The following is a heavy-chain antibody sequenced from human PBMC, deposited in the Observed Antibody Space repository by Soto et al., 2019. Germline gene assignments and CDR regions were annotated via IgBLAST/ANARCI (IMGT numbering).Heavy chain of an antibody. CDR3: AREGAGGTIFIYYYYGMDV. CDR2: INSDGSST. J-gene: IGHJ6*02. D-gene: IGHD3-9*01. CDR1: GFTFSSYW. V-gene: IGHV3-74*01. Sequence: EVQLVESGGGLVQPGGSLRLSCAASGFTFSSYWMHWVRQAPGKGLVWVSRINSDGSSTSYADSVKGRFTISRDNAKNTLYLQMNRLRAEDTAVYYCAREGAGGTIFIYYYYGMDVWGQGTTVTVSS.